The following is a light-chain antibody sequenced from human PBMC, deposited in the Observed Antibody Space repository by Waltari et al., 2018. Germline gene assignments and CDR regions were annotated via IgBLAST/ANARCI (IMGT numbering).Light chain of an antibody. CDR1: SGDIGNYKF. CDR3: SAYTTASSWV. Sequence: QSALTQPASVSGSPGQSITLSCTGTSGDIGNYKFVSGYQQEPGRAPNLIVYDVSQRPSGVSNRFSGSKSGNTASLTISGLQAEDEADYYCSAYTTASSWVFGGGTKLTVL. V-gene: IGLV2-14*01. J-gene: IGLJ3*02. CDR2: DVS.